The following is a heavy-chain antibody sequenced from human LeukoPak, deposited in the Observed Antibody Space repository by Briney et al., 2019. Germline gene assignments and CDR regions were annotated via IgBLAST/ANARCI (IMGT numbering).Heavy chain of an antibody. Sequence: ASVKVCCKASGGTFSSYVISWVRQAPGQGLEWMGGSIPIFGTANYAQKFQGRVTITADESTSTAYMELSSLRSEDTAVYYCARSSGNQLLFGWYFALWGRGTLVTLSS. J-gene: IGHJ2*01. D-gene: IGHD2-2*01. CDR3: ARSSGNQLLFGWYFAL. CDR1: GGTFSSYV. CDR2: SIPIFGTA. V-gene: IGHV1-69*13.